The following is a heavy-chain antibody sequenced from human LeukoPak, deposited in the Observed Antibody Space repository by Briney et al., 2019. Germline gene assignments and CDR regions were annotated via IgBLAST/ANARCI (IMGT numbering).Heavy chain of an antibody. CDR1: GFSFSNYA. CDR3: AKVALRWYREDAFDI. V-gene: IGHV3-23*01. CDR2: ISGSGGST. J-gene: IGHJ3*02. Sequence: GESLKLSCVASGFSFSNYAMSWVRQGPGKGLEWVSGISGSGGSTFYADSVKGRFTISRHNSKNTVFMQMNSLRAEDTAVYYCAKVALRWYREDAFDIWGQGTMVTVSS. D-gene: IGHD4-23*01.